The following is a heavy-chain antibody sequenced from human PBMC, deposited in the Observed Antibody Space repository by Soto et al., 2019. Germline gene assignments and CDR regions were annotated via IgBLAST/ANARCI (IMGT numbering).Heavy chain of an antibody. CDR3: VRVDKQLGTTFFDH. J-gene: IGHJ4*02. CDR2: IIPILGIA. V-gene: IGHV1-69*02. D-gene: IGHD1-1*01. CDR1: GGTFSSYT. Sequence: ASVKVSCKASGGTFSSYTISWVRQAPGQGLEWMGRIIPILGIANYAQKFQGRVTITADKSTSTAYMELSSLRSEDTAVYYCVRVDKQLGTTFFDHWGQGILVTVS.